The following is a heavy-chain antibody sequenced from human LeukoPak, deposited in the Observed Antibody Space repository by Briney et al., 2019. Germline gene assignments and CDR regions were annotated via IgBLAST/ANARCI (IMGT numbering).Heavy chain of an antibody. CDR1: GFTFNTYT. J-gene: IGHJ5*02. CDR3: ARDRATALTNWFDP. D-gene: IGHD5-24*01. CDR2: FSGSSGII. V-gene: IGHV3-48*04. Sequence: GGSLRLSCAASGFTFNTYTMNWVRQAPGKGLEWVSYFSGSSGIIDYADSVRGRFTISRDNAKNSLYLQMNSLRAEDTAVYYCARDRATALTNWFDPWGQGTLVTVSS.